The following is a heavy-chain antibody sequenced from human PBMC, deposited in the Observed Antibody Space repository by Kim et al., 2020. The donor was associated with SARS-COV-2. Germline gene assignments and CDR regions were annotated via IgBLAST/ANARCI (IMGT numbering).Heavy chain of an antibody. D-gene: IGHD3-22*01. CDR2: ISSSSSYI. CDR3: ARDRRGDSSGYYFAFYYYYGMDV. J-gene: IGHJ6*02. Sequence: GGSLRLSCAASGFTFSSYSMNWVRQAPGKGLEWVSSISSSSSYIYYADSVKGRFTISRDNAKNSLYLQMNSLRAEDTAVYYCARDRRGDSSGYYFAFYYYYGMDVWGQGTTVTVSS. V-gene: IGHV3-21*01. CDR1: GFTFSSYS.